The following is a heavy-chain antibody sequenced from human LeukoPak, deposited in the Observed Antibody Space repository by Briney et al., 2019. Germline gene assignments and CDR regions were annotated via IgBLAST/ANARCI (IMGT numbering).Heavy chain of an antibody. CDR1: GFTFSSYC. D-gene: IGHD2-8*01. CDR3: ARGRQEWWTFDALDI. CDR2: ISYDGYKN. Sequence: GGSLRLSCAASGFTFSSYCMHWVRQAPGKGLEWVALISYDGYKNYHADSVKGRLTISRDNSKNTLYLQMNSLIPDDTAVYYCARGRQEWWTFDALDIWGQGTMVTVSS. J-gene: IGHJ3*02. V-gene: IGHV3-30*03.